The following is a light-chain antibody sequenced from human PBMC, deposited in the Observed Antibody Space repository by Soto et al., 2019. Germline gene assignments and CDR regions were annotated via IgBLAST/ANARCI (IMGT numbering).Light chain of an antibody. V-gene: IGKV3-15*01. CDR2: DAS. CDR1: QSVSSN. CDR3: QQYHTWPT. Sequence: EIVMTQSPATLSVSPGERATLSCRASQSVSSNLAWYHQRPGQAPRLLIYDASTRATGVPARFSGTGSGTECTLTISGLHSEDVAVYYCQQYHTWPTFGQGTKVEIK. J-gene: IGKJ1*01.